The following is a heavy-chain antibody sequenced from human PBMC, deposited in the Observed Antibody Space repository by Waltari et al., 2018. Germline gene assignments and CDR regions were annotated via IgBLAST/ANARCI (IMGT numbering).Heavy chain of an antibody. J-gene: IGHJ4*02. Sequence: QVQLQQWGAGLLKPSETLSLTCAVYGGSFSGYYWSWIRQPPGKGLEWIGEINHSGSTNSNPSLKRRVTISVDTSKNQFSLKLSSVTAADTAVYYCARGTAARPFDYWGQGTLVTVSS. CDR3: ARGTAARPFDY. V-gene: IGHV4-34*01. D-gene: IGHD6-6*01. CDR2: INHSGST. CDR1: GGSFSGYY.